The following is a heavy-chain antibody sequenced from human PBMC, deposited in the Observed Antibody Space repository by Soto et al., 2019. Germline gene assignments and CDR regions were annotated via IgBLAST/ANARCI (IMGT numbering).Heavy chain of an antibody. Sequence: PGGSLRLSCAASGFSFSAYCIHWVRQAPEKGLEWVSRIKTDGSSTDYADSVKGRFTISRDNAKNILYLQMDSLRVEDTAVYYCAKREGNTFGLFHWGQGTLVTVSS. CDR3: AKREGNTFGLFH. J-gene: IGHJ4*02. CDR1: GFSFSAYC. D-gene: IGHD5-18*01. V-gene: IGHV3-74*01. CDR2: IKTDGSST.